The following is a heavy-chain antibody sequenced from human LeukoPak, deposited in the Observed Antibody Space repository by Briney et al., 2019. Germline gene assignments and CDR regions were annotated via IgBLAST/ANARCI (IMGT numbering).Heavy chain of an antibody. D-gene: IGHD3-16*01. CDR3: ATGLGIPYDY. Sequence: GGSLRLSCAASGFIFSNAWMTWVRQAPGKGLEWVGRIKGQADGGTTEYAAPVKGRFTISRDDSKNTLYLQLDCLKIEDTAVYYCATGLGIPYDYWGQGTPVTVSS. J-gene: IGHJ4*02. CDR1: GFIFSNAW. CDR2: IKGQADGGTT. V-gene: IGHV3-15*01.